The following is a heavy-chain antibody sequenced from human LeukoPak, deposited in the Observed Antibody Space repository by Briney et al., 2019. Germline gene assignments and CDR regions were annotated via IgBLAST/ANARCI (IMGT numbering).Heavy chain of an antibody. CDR1: GFTFSSYA. Sequence: PGGSLRLPCAASGFTFSSYAMSWVRQAPGKGLEWVASIKHDGSEKYYVDSVRGRFTISRDNTMNSLYLQMSSLRAEDTAVYYCATDRGWRTSGYYLYYFEYWGQGTLVTFSS. CDR2: IKHDGSEK. J-gene: IGHJ4*02. D-gene: IGHD3-3*01. CDR3: ATDRGWRTSGYYLYYFEY. V-gene: IGHV3-7*01.